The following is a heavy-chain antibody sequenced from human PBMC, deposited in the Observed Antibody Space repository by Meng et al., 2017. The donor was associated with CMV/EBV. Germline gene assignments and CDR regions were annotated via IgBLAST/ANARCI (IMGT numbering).Heavy chain of an antibody. CDR2: MKRKKEGEKK. D-gene: IGHD3-10*01. Sequence: SCAAAGFKFRNAGMRWVGQGRGKGVEWVGSMKRKKEGEKKECAETMKGRLTISRDDSKIRLYLQKNSLKTEDTAVYYCTTDFGSGWGQGTLVTVSS. CDR3: TTDFGSG. J-gene: IGHJ4*02. V-gene: IGHV3-15*01. CDR1: GFKFRNAG.